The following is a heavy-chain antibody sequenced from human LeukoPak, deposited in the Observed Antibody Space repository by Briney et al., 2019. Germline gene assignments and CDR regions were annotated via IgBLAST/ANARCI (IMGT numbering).Heavy chain of an antibody. CDR3: ARGGCARGSVVAATSPYYYYYMDV. Sequence: ASVKVSCKASGYTFTSYGISWVRQAPGQGLEWMGIINPSGGSTSYAQKFQGRVTMTRDMSTSTVYMELSSLRSEDTAVYYCARGGCARGSVVAATSPYYYYYMDVWGKGTTVTVSS. D-gene: IGHD2-15*01. CDR1: GYTFTSYG. V-gene: IGHV1-46*01. CDR2: INPSGGST. J-gene: IGHJ6*03.